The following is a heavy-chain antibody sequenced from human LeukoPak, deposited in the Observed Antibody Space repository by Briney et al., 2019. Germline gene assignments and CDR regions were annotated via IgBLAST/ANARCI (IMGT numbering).Heavy chain of an antibody. D-gene: IGHD6-13*01. CDR2: INWDGEAK. V-gene: IGHV3-20*04. CDR3: ARDLSSSWYSLAY. Sequence: TGGSLRLSCAASGVTIADHGMSWVRQVPGKGLEWVSGINWDGEAKGYADSVKGRFTISRDNAKKSLYLEMNSLRDDDTALYYCARDLSSSWYSLAYWGQGTLVTVSS. J-gene: IGHJ4*02. CDR1: GVTIADHG.